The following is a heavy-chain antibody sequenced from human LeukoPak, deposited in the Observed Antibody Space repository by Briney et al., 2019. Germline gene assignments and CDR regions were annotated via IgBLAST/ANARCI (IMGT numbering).Heavy chain of an antibody. CDR3: ARDAHRALYSSSSSWFDP. CDR1: GGTFSSYA. D-gene: IGHD6-6*01. J-gene: IGHJ5*02. V-gene: IGHV1-69*13. Sequence: ASVKVSCKASGGTFSSYAISWVRQAPGQGLEWMGGIIPIFGTANYAQKFQGRVTITADESTSTAYMELSSLRSEDTAVYYCARDAHRALYSSSSSWFDPWGQGTLVTVSS. CDR2: IIPIFGTA.